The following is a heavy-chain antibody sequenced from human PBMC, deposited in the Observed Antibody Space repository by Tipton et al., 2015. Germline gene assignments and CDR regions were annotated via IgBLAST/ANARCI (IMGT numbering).Heavy chain of an antibody. CDR2: IYYSGDT. D-gene: IGHD6-19*01. CDR3: ARKPSGPGDYYYYGMDV. J-gene: IGHJ6*02. Sequence: TLSLTCTVSGGSISSYYWTWIRQPPGKGLEWIGHIYYSGDTNYNHSLKSRVTISIDTSEDQFFLNLSSVTAADTAVYFCARKPSGPGDYYYYGMDVWGQGTTVTVSS. V-gene: IGHV4-59*01. CDR1: GGSISSYY.